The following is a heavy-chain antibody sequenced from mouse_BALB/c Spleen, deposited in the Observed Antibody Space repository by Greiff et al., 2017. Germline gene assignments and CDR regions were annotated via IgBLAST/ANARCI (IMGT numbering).Heavy chain of an antibody. J-gene: IGHJ2*01. CDR2: ISSGSSTI. CDR3: ARDTTVGFDY. CDR1: GFTFSSFG. D-gene: IGHD1-1*01. Sequence: EVQGVESGGGLVQPGGSRKLSCAASGFTFSSFGMHWVRQAPEKGLEWVAYISSGSSTIYYADTVKGRFTISRDNPKNTLFLQMTSLRSEDTAMYYCARDTTVGFDYWGQGTTLTVSS. V-gene: IGHV5-17*02.